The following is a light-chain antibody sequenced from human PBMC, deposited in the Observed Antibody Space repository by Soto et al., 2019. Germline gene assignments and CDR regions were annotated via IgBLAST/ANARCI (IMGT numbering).Light chain of an antibody. Sequence: DIQMTQSPSSLSASVGDRVPITCRTSQSISSYLNWYQQKPGKAPKLLIYAASSLQSGVPSRVSGSGSGTDFTLTISSLQPEDFATYYCQQSYSTSWTFGQGTKVDI. CDR1: QSISSY. V-gene: IGKV1-39*01. CDR3: QQSYSTSWT. CDR2: AAS. J-gene: IGKJ1*01.